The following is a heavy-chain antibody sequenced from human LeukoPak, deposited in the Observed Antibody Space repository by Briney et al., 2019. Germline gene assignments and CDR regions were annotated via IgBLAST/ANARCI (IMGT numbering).Heavy chain of an antibody. D-gene: IGHD4-17*01. V-gene: IGHV4-61*02. Sequence: SETLSLTCTVSGGSISSGSYYWSWIRQRAGKGLEWIGRIYTSGSTNYNPSLKSRVTISVDTSKNQFSLKLSSVTAADTAVYYCARLPLRRGEYFDLWGRGTLVTVSS. J-gene: IGHJ2*01. CDR2: IYTSGST. CDR1: GGSISSGSYY. CDR3: ARLPLRRGEYFDL.